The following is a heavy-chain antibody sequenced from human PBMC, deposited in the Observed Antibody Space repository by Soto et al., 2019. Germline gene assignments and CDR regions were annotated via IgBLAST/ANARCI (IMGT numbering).Heavy chain of an antibody. D-gene: IGHD2-8*01. V-gene: IGHV3-15*07. J-gene: IGHJ4*02. CDR3: AATPLRYCTTRSCFSYFDF. CDR1: GFTLKNAW. CDR2: ITDYGAT. Sequence: PGGSLRLSCTSSGFTLKNAWMNWVRQAPGKGLEWVGRITDYGATDYPAPLRGRLTISRDDSANLVYLQLDGLKTDDTAVYYCAATPLRYCTTRSCFSYFDFWGQESLVTVSS.